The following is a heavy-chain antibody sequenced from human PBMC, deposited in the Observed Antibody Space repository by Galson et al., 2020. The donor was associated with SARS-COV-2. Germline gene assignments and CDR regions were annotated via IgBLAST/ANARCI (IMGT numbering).Heavy chain of an antibody. J-gene: IGHJ6*02. CDR2: ISYDGSNE. CDR1: GFTFSSYG. V-gene: IGHV3-30*03. CDR3: VTGWLPYYYGMDV. Sequence: QLGESLKISCAASGFTFSSYGIHWVRQAPGKGLEWVAVISYDGSNEYYADSVKGRFTISRDNSKNTLYLQMNSLRAEDTAVYYCVTGWLPYYYGMDVWGQGTTVTVSS. D-gene: IGHD5-12*01.